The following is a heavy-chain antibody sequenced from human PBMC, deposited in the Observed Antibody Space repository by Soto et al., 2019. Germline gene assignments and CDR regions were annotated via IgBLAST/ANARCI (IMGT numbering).Heavy chain of an antibody. V-gene: IGHV1-3*01. CDR1: GYTFTTYA. CDR3: ARDEYCGGDCYSRNWFDP. D-gene: IGHD2-21*02. Sequence: GASVKVSCKASGYTFTTYAIHWVRQAPGQRLEWMGWINVGNGNTKYSQKFQGRVTITRDTSASTAYMELSSLRSEDTAVYYCARDEYCGGDCYSRNWFDPWGQGTLVTVSS. CDR2: INVGNGNT. J-gene: IGHJ5*02.